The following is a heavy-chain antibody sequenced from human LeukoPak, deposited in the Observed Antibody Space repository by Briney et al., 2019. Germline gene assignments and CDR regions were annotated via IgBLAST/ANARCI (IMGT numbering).Heavy chain of an antibody. V-gene: IGHV4-59*12. CDR3: ARGPTTVTRAFDY. J-gene: IGHJ4*02. CDR2: IYYSGST. Sequence: PSETLSLTCTVSGDSISSYYWSWIRQPPGKGLEWIGYIYYSGSTRYNPSLKSRVTMSVDTSNNQFSLKLSSVTAADTAVYYCARGPTTVTRAFDYWGQGTLVTVSS. D-gene: IGHD4-17*01. CDR1: GDSISSYY.